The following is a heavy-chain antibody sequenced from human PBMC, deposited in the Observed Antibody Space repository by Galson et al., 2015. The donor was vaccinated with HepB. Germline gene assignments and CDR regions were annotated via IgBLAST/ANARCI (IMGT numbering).Heavy chain of an antibody. CDR3: ARQRYYDSTGYFDY. V-gene: IGHV4-39*01. J-gene: IGHJ4*02. CDR1: GYSISSSSYY. CDR2: LYYSGST. Sequence: SETLSLTCSVSGYSISSSSYYWGWIRQPPGKGLEWIGSLYYSGSTYYNPSLKSRVTISIDTSKNQFSLKLSSVTAADTAVYYCARQRYYDSTGYFDYWGQGILVTVSS. D-gene: IGHD3-22*01.